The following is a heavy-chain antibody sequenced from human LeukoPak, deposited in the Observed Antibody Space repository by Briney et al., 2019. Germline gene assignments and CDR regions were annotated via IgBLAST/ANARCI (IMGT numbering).Heavy chain of an antibody. CDR3: ARVGNLYFYYYMDV. CDR1: GFTFDDYG. Sequence: GGSLRLSCAASGFTFDDYGMSWVRQAPGKGLEWVSGINWNGGSTGYADSVKGRFTISRDNAKNSLYLQMNSLRAEDTAVYYCARVGNLYFYYYMDVWGKGTTVTVSS. J-gene: IGHJ6*03. D-gene: IGHD1-7*01. CDR2: INWNGGST. V-gene: IGHV3-20*04.